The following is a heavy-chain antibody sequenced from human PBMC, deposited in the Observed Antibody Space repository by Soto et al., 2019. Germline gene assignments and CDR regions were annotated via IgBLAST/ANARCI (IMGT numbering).Heavy chain of an antibody. CDR1: GGSISSYY. V-gene: IGHV4-59*01. CDR2: IYYSGST. D-gene: IGHD3-3*01. J-gene: IGHJ5*02. CDR3: AAYPGNYDFWSGYYERINWFDP. Sequence: SETLSLTCTVSGGSISSYYWSWIRQPPGKGLEWIGYIYYSGSTNYNPSLKSRVTISVDTSKNQFSLKLSSVPAADTAVYFCAAYPGNYDFWSGYYERINWFDPWGQGTLVTVS.